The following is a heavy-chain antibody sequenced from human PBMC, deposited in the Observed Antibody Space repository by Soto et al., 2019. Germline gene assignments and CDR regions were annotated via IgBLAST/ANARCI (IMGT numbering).Heavy chain of an antibody. Sequence: LILSCAASGFTFSRYAMRWVRRAPVKGLECVSAISGGGGSTDYFDSLKGRFTISRDISKNTLYLQMNSLRAEDTAVYYCAKLQAYSYGPGAYFDYWGQGTMVTVSS. D-gene: IGHD5-18*01. J-gene: IGHJ4*02. CDR3: AKLQAYSYGPGAYFDY. V-gene: IGHV3-23*01. CDR1: GFTFSRYA. CDR2: ISGGGGST.